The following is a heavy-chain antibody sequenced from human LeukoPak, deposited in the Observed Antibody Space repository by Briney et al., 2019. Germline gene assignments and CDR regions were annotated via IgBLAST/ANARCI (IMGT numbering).Heavy chain of an antibody. CDR1: GGSFSGYY. CDR3: ARRVGRYFGERAYYYNYMDV. Sequence: SETLSLTCAVYGGSFSGYYWSWIRQPPGKGLEWIGEINHSGSTKYNPSLKSRVSISVDTSKNQFPLKLGSVTAADTAVYYCARRVGRYFGERAYYYNYMDVWGKGTTVTISS. V-gene: IGHV4-34*01. J-gene: IGHJ6*03. CDR2: INHSGST. D-gene: IGHD3-10*01.